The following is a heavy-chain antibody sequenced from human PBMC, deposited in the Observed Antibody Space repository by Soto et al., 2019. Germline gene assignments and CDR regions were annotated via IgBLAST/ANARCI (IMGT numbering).Heavy chain of an antibody. J-gene: IGHJ6*02. CDR1: GFTFSSYS. V-gene: IGHV3-21*01. D-gene: IGHD6-6*01. CDR2: ISSSSSYI. Sequence: EVQLVESGGGLVKPGGSLRLSCAASGFTFSSYSMNWVRQAPGKGLEWDSSISSSSSYIYYADSVKGRFTISRDNAKNSLYLQMNSLRAEDTAVYYCARVALGIAARLRDYYYYYGMDVWGQGTTVTVSS. CDR3: ARVALGIAARLRDYYYYYGMDV.